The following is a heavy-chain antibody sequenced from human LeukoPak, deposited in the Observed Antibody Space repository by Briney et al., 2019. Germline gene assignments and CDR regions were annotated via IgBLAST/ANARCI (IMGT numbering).Heavy chain of an antibody. Sequence: PGGAPGPPCAASGFTFSSHAMSWVGQGPGKGLEWVSAISGSGGSTYYADSVKGRFTISRDNSKNTLYLQMNSLRAEDTAVYYCAKGGRGYFDYWGQGTLVTVSS. J-gene: IGHJ4*02. D-gene: IGHD3-10*01. V-gene: IGHV3-23*01. CDR3: AKGGRGYFDY. CDR1: GFTFSSHA. CDR2: ISGSGGST.